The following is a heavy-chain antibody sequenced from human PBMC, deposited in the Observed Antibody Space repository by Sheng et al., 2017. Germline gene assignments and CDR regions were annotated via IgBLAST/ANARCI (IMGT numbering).Heavy chain of an antibody. Sequence: EVQLVESGGGLVQPGGTLRLSCAASGFTFSSYGMSWVRQAPGKGLEWVSAISGSGGSTYYADSVKGRFTISRDNSKNTLYLQMNSLRAEDTAVYYCAKISDCSGGSCYLDYWGQGTLVTVSS. D-gene: IGHD2-15*01. CDR1: GFTFSSYG. CDR3: AKISDCSGGSCYLDY. V-gene: IGHV3-23*04. J-gene: IGHJ4*02. CDR2: ISGSGGST.